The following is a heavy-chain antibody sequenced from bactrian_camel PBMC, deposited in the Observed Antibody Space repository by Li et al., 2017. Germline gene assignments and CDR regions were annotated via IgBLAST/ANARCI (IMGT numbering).Heavy chain of an antibody. Sequence: VQLVESGGGSVQAGGSLRLSCAATGYSIGNHCMGWFRQAPGEEREAVARIDSDGSTTYADSVKGRFTISPDNAKNTLYLQLNSLKTEDTAIYLCVKGGMGTINPRGQGTQVTVST. V-gene: IGHV3S53*01. J-gene: IGHJ4*01. D-gene: IGHD2*01. CDR1: GYSIGNHC. CDR2: IDSDGST. CDR3: VKGGMGTINP.